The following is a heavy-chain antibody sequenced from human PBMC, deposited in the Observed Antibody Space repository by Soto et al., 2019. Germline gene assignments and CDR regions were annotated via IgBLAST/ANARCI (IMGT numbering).Heavy chain of an antibody. CDR1: GFTFRSCN. V-gene: IGHV3-48*01. D-gene: IGHD6-19*01. CDR2: ISPSSSTI. J-gene: IGHJ3*01. CDR3: ARGQWLPSDDDFDL. Sequence: EVQLVESGGGLVQPGGSLRLSCAASGFTFRSCNMHWVRQAPGKGLEWLSYISPSSSTIYYADSVRGRITISRDNAKNALYLPLSGLRAEDTAVYYCARGQWLPSDDDFDLWGQGTMVTVSS.